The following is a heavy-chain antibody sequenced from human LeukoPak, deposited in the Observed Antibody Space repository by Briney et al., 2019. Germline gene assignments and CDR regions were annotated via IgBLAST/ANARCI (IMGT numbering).Heavy chain of an antibody. CDR2: IYPDTSNT. J-gene: IGHJ4*02. D-gene: IGHD6-19*01. CDR3: ARLGYSSGGYFDY. V-gene: IGHV5-51*01. CDR1: GFFFSGYW. Sequence: GESLKISCEASGFFFSGYWIGWVRQMPEKGLEWMGIIYPDTSNTRYSPSFQGQVTISADRSISAAYLQWSSLKASDTAVYYCARLGYSSGGYFDYWGQGTLVTVSS.